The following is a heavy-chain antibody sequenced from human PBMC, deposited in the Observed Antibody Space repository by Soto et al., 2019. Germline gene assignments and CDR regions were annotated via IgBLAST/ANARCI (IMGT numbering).Heavy chain of an antibody. CDR2: ISAYNGDT. CDR1: GYTFPSYG. CDR3: ARDLSPYYDILTGNFYFDY. D-gene: IGHD3-9*01. V-gene: IGHV1-18*01. Sequence: GASVKVSCKASGYTFPSYGINWVRQAPGQGLEWMGWISAYNGDTNYAQKLQGRVTMTTDTSKTTAYMELRSLRSDDTAVYYCARDLSPYYDILTGNFYFDYWGQGTLVTVSS. J-gene: IGHJ4*02.